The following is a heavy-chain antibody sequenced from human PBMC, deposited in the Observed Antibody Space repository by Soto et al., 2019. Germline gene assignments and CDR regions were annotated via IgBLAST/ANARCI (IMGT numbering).Heavy chain of an antibody. CDR2: MYYSGSA. Sequence: SETLSLTCTVSGGSISNNIYLWGWIRQPPGKGLEWIATMYYSGSASYNPSLRSRVTISVDTSKNQFSLKLSSVTAADTAVYYCARGLEDYYDSSGYKDYWGQGTLVTVSS. D-gene: IGHD3-22*01. V-gene: IGHV4-39*01. CDR3: ARGLEDYYDSSGYKDY. CDR1: GGSISNNIYL. J-gene: IGHJ4*02.